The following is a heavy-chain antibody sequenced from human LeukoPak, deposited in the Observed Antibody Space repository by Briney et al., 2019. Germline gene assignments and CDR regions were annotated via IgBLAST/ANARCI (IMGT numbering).Heavy chain of an antibody. CDR3: ARDNTAMVLDY. J-gene: IGHJ4*02. Sequence: PSETLSLTCTVSGGSISSYYWSWIRQPPGKGLEWIGYIYYSGSTNHNPSLKSRVTISVDTSKNQFSLKLSSVTAADTAVYYCARDNTAMVLDYWGQGTLVTVSS. D-gene: IGHD5-18*01. CDR1: GGSISSYY. V-gene: IGHV4-59*01. CDR2: IYYSGST.